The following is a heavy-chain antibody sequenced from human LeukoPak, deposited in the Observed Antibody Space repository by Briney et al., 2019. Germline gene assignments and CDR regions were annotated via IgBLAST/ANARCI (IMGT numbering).Heavy chain of an antibody. CDR2: IYYSGST. V-gene: IGHV4-59*12. CDR3: ARAQYSGSCLVC. J-gene: IGHJ4*02. CDR1: GGSINNYF. D-gene: IGHD1-26*01. Sequence: SETLSLTCTVSGGSINNYFWTWMRQPPGKGLEWIGQIYYSGSTHYNPSLKSRVTISVDTSKNQFSLKVSSVSAADTAVYYCARAQYSGSCLVCWGQGTLVTVPS.